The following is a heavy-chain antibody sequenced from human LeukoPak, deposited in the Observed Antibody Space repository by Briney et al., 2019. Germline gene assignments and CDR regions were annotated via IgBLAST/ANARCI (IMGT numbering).Heavy chain of an antibody. V-gene: IGHV4-59*02. Sequence: PSETLSLTCTVSGGSVNNYYWFWIRQFPGKGLEYIGYVYYTGSTDYNPSLESRVTISVETSKNQFSLKLRSVTAAGTATYYCARQKKGLQRVDTGFDSWGQGTLVIVSS. J-gene: IGHJ4*02. CDR3: ARQKKGLQRVDTGFDS. CDR2: VYYTGST. CDR1: GGSVNNYY. D-gene: IGHD2-15*01.